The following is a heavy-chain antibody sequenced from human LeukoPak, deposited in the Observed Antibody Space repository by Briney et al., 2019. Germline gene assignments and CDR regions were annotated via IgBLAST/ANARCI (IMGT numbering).Heavy chain of an antibody. V-gene: IGHV4-4*07. Sequence: SETLSLTCAVYGGSFSGYYWSWIRQPAGKGLEWIGRIYISRSTDYNPSLRSRVIMSLDRSKNQFSLQLTSVTAADTAVYYCARESRVVEGDGYYMDVWGKGTTVTISS. CDR1: GGSFSGYY. CDR2: IYISRST. CDR3: ARESRVVEGDGYYMDV. J-gene: IGHJ6*03. D-gene: IGHD3-22*01.